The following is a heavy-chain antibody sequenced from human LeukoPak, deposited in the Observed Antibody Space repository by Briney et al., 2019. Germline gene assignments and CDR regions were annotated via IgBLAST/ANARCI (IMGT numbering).Heavy chain of an antibody. V-gene: IGHV3-23*01. CDR3: AKEMTALTTIDY. D-gene: IGHD4-17*01. CDR2: VSSSGTNT. Sequence: GGSLRLSCAASGFTFSTYAMSWVRQAPGKGLEWVSAVSSSGTNTYYANAVKGRFTISRDNSTNMLYLQMSGLRAEDTAVYYCAKEMTALTTIDYWGQGTLVTVSS. J-gene: IGHJ4*02. CDR1: GFTFSTYA.